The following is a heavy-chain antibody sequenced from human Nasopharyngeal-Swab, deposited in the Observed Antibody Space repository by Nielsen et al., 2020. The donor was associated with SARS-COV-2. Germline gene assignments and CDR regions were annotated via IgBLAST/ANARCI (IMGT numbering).Heavy chain of an antibody. D-gene: IGHD3-3*01. Sequence: SETLSLTCTVSGGSISSGGYYWSWIRQHPGKGLEWIGYIYYSGSTYYNPSLKSRVTISVDTSKNQFPLKLSSVTAADTAVYYCARAGTIFGVVIIHFDYWGQGTLVTVSS. CDR1: GGSISSGGYY. CDR3: ARAGTIFGVVIIHFDY. CDR2: IYYSGST. V-gene: IGHV4-31*03. J-gene: IGHJ4*02.